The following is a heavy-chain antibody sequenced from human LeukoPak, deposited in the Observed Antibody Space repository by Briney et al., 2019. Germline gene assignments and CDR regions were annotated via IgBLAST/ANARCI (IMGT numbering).Heavy chain of an antibody. D-gene: IGHD6-13*01. CDR3: ARGTSSSWYFPYYFDY. CDR1: GGSISSCY. V-gene: IGHV4-59*01. Sequence: SETLSLTCTVSGGSISSCYWSWIRQPPGKGLEWIGYIYYSGSTNYNPSLKSRVTISVDTSKNQFSLKLSSVTATDTAVYYCARGTSSSWYFPYYFDYWGQGTLVTVSS. CDR2: IYYSGST. J-gene: IGHJ4*02.